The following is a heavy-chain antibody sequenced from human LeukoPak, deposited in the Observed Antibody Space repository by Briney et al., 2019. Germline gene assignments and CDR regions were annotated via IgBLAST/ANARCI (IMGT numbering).Heavy chain of an antibody. Sequence: SETLSHTCAVYGGSFSGYYWSWIRQPPGKGLEWIGYIYYSGSTKYNASLKSRVTISVDTSKNQFSLELSSVTAADTAVYYCARVRMADELDYWGQGTLVTVSS. D-gene: IGHD5-24*01. CDR2: IYYSGST. V-gene: IGHV4-59*01. J-gene: IGHJ4*02. CDR1: GGSFSGYY. CDR3: ARVRMADELDY.